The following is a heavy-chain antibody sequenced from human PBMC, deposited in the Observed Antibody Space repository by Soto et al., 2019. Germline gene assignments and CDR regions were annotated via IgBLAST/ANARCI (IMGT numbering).Heavy chain of an antibody. V-gene: IGHV4-4*07. J-gene: IGHJ4*02. CDR3: ARGNQVAMSDY. CDR2: FYASGYT. Sequence: PSETLSLTCAVSGGSISNYYWSWIRQPAGKGLEWIGRFYASGYTNYNPSIKSRVTMSLDISKNQFSLRLSSVTAADTAVYYCARGNQVAMSDYWGQGTLVTVSS. CDR1: GGSISNYY.